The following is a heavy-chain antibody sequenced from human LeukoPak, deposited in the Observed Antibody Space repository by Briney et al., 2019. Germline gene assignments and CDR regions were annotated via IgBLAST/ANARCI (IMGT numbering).Heavy chain of an antibody. V-gene: IGHV6-1*01. CDR2: TYYRSKWYN. CDR1: GDSVSSNSAA. CDR3: ARGAVATGGWSYDY. D-gene: IGHD6-19*01. J-gene: IGHJ4*02. Sequence: SQTLSLTCAISGDSVSSNSAAWNWIRQSPSRGLEWLGRTYYRSKWYNDYAVSVKSRITINPDTSKNRFSLQLNSVTPEDTAVYYCARGAVATGGWSYDYWGQGTLVTVSS.